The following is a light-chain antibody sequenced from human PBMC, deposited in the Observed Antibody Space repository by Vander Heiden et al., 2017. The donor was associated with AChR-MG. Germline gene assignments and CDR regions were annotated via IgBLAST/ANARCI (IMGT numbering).Light chain of an antibody. V-gene: IGKV4-1*01. CDR1: QSVLYSSNNKNY. CDR3: QQYYSTPQT. CDR2: WAS. J-gene: IGKJ1*01. Sequence: DIVMTQSPDSLAVSLGERATINCKSSQSVLYSSNNKNYLAWYQQKPGQPPKLLFYWASTRESGVPDRFSGSGSGTDFTLTISSLQAEDVPVYYCQQYYSTPQTFGQGTKVEIK.